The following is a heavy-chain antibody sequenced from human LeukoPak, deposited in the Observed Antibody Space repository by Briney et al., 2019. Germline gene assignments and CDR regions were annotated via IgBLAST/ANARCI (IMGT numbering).Heavy chain of an antibody. V-gene: IGHV3-48*03. CDR2: IGSSGSAI. CDR3: ARGGFTYHH. Sequence: GGSLRLSCAASGFTFSSYEMNWVRQAPGKGLEWVSYIGSSGSAIYYADSVKGRFTSSRDNAKNSLYLQMNSLRAEDTALYFCARGGFTYHHWGQGTLVTVSS. J-gene: IGHJ4*02. CDR1: GFTFSSYE. D-gene: IGHD6-25*01.